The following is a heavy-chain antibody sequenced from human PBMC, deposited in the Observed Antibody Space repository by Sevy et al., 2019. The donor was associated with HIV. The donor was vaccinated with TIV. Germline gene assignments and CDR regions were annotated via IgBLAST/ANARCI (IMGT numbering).Heavy chain of an antibody. D-gene: IGHD3-22*01. Sequence: GGSLRLSCAASEFTFSSYGMHWVRQAPGKGLEWVAVISYDGSNKYYADSVKGRFTISRDNSKNTLYLQMNSLRAEDTAVYYCAKDGDLYYYDSSGYYFFDYWGQGTLVTVSS. CDR3: AKDGDLYYYDSSGYYFFDY. J-gene: IGHJ4*02. CDR1: EFTFSSYG. V-gene: IGHV3-30*18. CDR2: ISYDGSNK.